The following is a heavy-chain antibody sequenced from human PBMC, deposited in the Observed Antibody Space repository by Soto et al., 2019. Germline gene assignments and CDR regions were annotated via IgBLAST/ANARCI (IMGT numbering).Heavy chain of an antibody. Sequence: EVQLVESGGGLVKPGESLRLSCAASGFTFSSYNMNWVRQAPGKGLEWLSSIRYSGSSTYYADSVKGRFTISRDNAENSLYLQMTSLRAEDTALYYCARSRIAAGASGMDVWGQGTTVTVSS. CDR2: IRYSGSST. J-gene: IGHJ6*02. CDR3: ARSRIAAGASGMDV. V-gene: IGHV3-21*01. CDR1: GFTFSSYN. D-gene: IGHD6-25*01.